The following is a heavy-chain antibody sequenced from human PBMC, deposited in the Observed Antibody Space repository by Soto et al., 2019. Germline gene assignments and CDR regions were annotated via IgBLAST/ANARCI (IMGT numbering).Heavy chain of an antibody. D-gene: IGHD3-10*01. J-gene: IGHJ5*02. CDR2: IIPIFGTA. CDR3: ARIYYYGSGSYYNGPLNWFDP. V-gene: IGHV1-69*13. CDR1: GGTFSSYA. Sequence: SVKVSCKASGGTFSSYAISWVRQAPGQGLEWMGGIIPIFGTANYAQKFQGRVTITADESTSTAYMELSSLRSEDTAVYYCARIYYYGSGSYYNGPLNWFDPWGQGTLVTVSS.